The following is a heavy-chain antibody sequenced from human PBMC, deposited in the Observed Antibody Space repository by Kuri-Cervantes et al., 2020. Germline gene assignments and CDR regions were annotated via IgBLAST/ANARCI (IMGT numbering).Heavy chain of an antibody. D-gene: IGHD3-22*01. CDR3: ARDYYDSSGGAFDI. J-gene: IGHJ3*02. CDR2: IRGSGGST. V-gene: IGHV3-23*01. CDR1: GFTFSNYA. Sequence: GESLKISCAASGFTFSNYAMSWVRQAPGKGLEWVSTIRGSGGSTYYADSVKGRFTISRDNSKNTLYLQMNSLRAEDTAVYYCARDYYDSSGGAFDIWGQGTMVTVSS.